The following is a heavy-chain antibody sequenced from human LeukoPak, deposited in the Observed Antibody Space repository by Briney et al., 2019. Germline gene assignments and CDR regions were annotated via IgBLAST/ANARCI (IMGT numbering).Heavy chain of an antibody. CDR2: INHSGST. D-gene: IGHD1-1*01. Sequence: SETLSLTCAVYGGSFSGYYWSWIRQPPGKGLEWIGEINHSGSTNYNPSLKSRVTISVDTSKNQFSPKLSSVTAADTAVYYCARNEDYWGQGTLVTVSS. V-gene: IGHV4-34*01. CDR1: GGSFSGYY. CDR3: ARNEDY. J-gene: IGHJ4*02.